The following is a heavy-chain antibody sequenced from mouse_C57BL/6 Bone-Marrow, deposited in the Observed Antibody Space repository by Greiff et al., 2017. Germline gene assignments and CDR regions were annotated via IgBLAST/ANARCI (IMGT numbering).Heavy chain of an antibody. Sequence: EVQLLQSGPGFVKPSQSLSLTCSVTGYSITSGSYWNCIRPLPGNKLEWMGFISYDGSNNYNPSLKNRISLTRDTSKNQFFLKLYAVTTEDTATYYSASSYYGSSYDYFDYWGQGTTLTVSS. D-gene: IGHD1-1*01. V-gene: IGHV3-6*01. CDR1: GYSITSGSY. CDR3: ASSYYGSSYDYFDY. CDR2: ISYDGSN. J-gene: IGHJ2*01.